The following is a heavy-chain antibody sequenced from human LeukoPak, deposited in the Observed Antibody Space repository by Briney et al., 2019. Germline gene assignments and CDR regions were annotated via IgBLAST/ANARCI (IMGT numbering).Heavy chain of an antibody. Sequence: GGSLRLSCAASGFTFSSYWMSWVRQAPGKGLEWVANIKQDGSEKYYVDSVKGRFTISRDNAKNSLYLQMNSLRAEDTAVYYCTRDSGYNAFDIWGQGTMVTVSS. CDR2: IKQDGSEK. J-gene: IGHJ3*02. V-gene: IGHV3-7*01. CDR1: GFTFSSYW. CDR3: TRDSGYNAFDI. D-gene: IGHD5-12*01.